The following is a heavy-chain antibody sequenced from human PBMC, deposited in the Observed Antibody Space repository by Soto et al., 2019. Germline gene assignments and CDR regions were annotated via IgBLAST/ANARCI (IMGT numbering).Heavy chain of an antibody. D-gene: IGHD3-10*01. CDR3: ARSSGRSQVGRFDYGLDV. J-gene: IGHJ6*02. CDR2: SSSSGAYI. CDR1: GFALRDNY. Sequence: QVQLVESGGGLVEPGGSLRLSCTGSGFALRDNYMTWIRQAPGKGLEWVSYSSSSGAYINYADSVKGRFTISRDNAYKSLYLQMASLRAEDTAVYFCARSSGRSQVGRFDYGLDVWGQGTTLTVSS. V-gene: IGHV3-11*06.